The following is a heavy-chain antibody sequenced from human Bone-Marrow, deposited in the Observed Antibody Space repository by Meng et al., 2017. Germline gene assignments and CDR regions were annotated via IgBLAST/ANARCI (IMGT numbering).Heavy chain of an antibody. Sequence: QVQLVQSGTEVKKPGASVKVSCKASGYPLATYAISWVRQAPGQGLEWMGWVSVYNTNYAQKFQGRVTLTTDTSTSTVYMELRSLTSDDTAVYYCARSCDRSGNRCYSDYWGQGTLVTVSS. D-gene: IGHD2-15*01. J-gene: IGHJ4*02. V-gene: IGHV1-18*01. CDR1: GYPLATYA. CDR2: VSVYNT. CDR3: ARSCDRSGNRCYSDY.